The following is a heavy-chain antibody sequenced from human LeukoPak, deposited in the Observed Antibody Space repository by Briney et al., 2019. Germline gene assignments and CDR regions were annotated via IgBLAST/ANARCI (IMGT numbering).Heavy chain of an antibody. CDR1: GGSISTTYY. V-gene: IGHV4-39*01. CDR2: IHYTGRT. J-gene: IGHJ5*02. Sequence: SETLSLTCAVSGGSISTTYYWGWIRQPPGKGLEWIAIIHYTGRTYYSLSLKSRVTISVDTSKNQFSLKLSSVTAADTAVYYCARHDGLNWFDPWGQGTLVTVSS. CDR3: ARHDGLNWFDP.